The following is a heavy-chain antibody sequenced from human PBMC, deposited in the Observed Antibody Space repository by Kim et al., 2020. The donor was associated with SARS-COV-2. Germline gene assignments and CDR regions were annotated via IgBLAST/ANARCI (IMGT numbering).Heavy chain of an antibody. D-gene: IGHD4-4*01. V-gene: IGHV3-23*01. J-gene: IGHJ6*02. Sequence: GGSLRLSCAASGFTFSSYAMSWVRQAPGKGLEWVSAISGSGGSTYYADSVKGRFTISRDNSKNTLYLQMNSLRAEDTAVYYCAKGVRYSRYSNYVAYYYYGMDVWGQGTTVTVSS. CDR2: ISGSGGST. CDR1: GFTFSSYA. CDR3: AKGVRYSRYSNYVAYYYYGMDV.